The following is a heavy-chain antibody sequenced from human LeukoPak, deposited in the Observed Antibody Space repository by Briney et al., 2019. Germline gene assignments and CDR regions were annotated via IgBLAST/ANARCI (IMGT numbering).Heavy chain of an antibody. J-gene: IGHJ5*02. V-gene: IGHV1-69*13. CDR2: IIPIFGTA. D-gene: IGHD2-2*02. Sequence: GASVKVSCKASGGTFSSYAISWVRQAPGQGREWMGGIIPIFGTANYAQKFQGRVTITADESTSTAYMELSSLRSEDTAVYYCARGDIVVVPAAIGKSNWFDPWGQGTLVTVSS. CDR1: GGTFSSYA. CDR3: ARGDIVVVPAAIGKSNWFDP.